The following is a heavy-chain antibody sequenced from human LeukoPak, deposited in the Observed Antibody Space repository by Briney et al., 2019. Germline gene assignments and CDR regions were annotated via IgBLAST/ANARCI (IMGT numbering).Heavy chain of an antibody. CDR3: ARVGHYGGNSYFDY. J-gene: IGHJ4*02. CDR2: INPKSGGT. D-gene: IGHD4-23*01. V-gene: IGHV1-2*02. CDR1: GYTFTDYY. Sequence: ASVKVSCKASGYTFTDYYIHWVRQAPGQGLEWMGWINPKSGGTNYAQNFQGRVTMTRDTSISTAYMELSRLRSDDTAVYYCARVGHYGGNSYFDYWGQGTLVTVSS.